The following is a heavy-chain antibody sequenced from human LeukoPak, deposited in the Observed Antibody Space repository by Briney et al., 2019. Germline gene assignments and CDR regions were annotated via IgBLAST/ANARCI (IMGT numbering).Heavy chain of an antibody. D-gene: IGHD6-13*01. Sequence: LGGSLRLSCAASGFTFSSYSMNWVRQAPGKGLEWVSSISSSSSYIYYADSVKGRFTISRDNAKNPLYLQMNSLRAEDTAVYYCAVGIAAAGTHYWGQGTLVTVSS. CDR2: ISSSSSYI. J-gene: IGHJ4*02. V-gene: IGHV3-21*01. CDR3: AVGIAAAGTHY. CDR1: GFTFSSYS.